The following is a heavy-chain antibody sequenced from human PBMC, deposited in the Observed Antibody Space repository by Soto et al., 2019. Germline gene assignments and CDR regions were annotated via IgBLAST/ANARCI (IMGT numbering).Heavy chain of an antibody. CDR2: INPNSGGT. J-gene: IGHJ4*02. CDR3: ARDSRRFLRGNRFDS. CDR1: GYTFTGYY. V-gene: IGHV1-2*04. Sequence: QVQLVQSGAEVKKPGASVKVSCKASGYTFTGYYMHWVRQAPGQGLEWMGWINPNSGGTNYAQKFQGWVTMTRDTSISTAYMELSRLRSDDTAVYYCARDSRRFLRGNRFDSWGQGTMVTVSS. D-gene: IGHD3-3*01.